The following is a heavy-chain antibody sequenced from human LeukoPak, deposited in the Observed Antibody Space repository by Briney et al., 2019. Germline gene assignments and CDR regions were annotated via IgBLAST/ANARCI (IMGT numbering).Heavy chain of an antibody. CDR1: GYTFTGYY. J-gene: IGHJ6*04. D-gene: IGHD2-15*01. Sequence: ASVKVSCKASGYTFTGYYMHWVRQAPGQGLEWMGWINPNSGGTNYAQKFQGWVTMTRDTSISTAYMELSRLRSDDTAVYYCAGDSSYYYGMDVWGKGTTVTVSS. CDR2: INPNSGGT. V-gene: IGHV1-2*04. CDR3: AGDSSYYYGMDV.